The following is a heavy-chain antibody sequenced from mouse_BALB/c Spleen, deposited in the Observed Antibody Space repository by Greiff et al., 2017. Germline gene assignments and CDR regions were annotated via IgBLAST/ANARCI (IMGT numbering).Heavy chain of an antibody. CDR1: GFTFTDYY. Sequence: DVKLVESGGGLVQPGGSLRLSCATSGFTFTDYYMSWVRQPPGKALEWLGFISNKANGYTTEYSTSVKGRFTISRDNSQSILYLHMNTLRAEDSATYYSARHQWEYYLDYWGQGTTLTVSS. J-gene: IGHJ2*01. CDR3: ARHQWEYYLDY. D-gene: IGHD4-1*01. V-gene: IGHV7-3*02. CDR2: ISNKANGYTT.